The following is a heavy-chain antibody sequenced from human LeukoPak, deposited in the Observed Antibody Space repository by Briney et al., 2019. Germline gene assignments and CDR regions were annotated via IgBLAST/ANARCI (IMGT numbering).Heavy chain of an antibody. J-gene: IGHJ6*03. CDR2: INPNSGGT. Sequence: GASVKVSCKASGYTFTGYYMHWVRQAPGQGLEWMGWINPNSGGTNYAQKFQGRVTMTRDTSISTAYMELSRLRSDDTAVYYCARDQYYDILTGYGYYYYYYMDVWGKGTTVTISS. CDR3: ARDQYYDILTGYGYYYYYYMDV. V-gene: IGHV1-2*02. CDR1: GYTFTGYY. D-gene: IGHD3-9*01.